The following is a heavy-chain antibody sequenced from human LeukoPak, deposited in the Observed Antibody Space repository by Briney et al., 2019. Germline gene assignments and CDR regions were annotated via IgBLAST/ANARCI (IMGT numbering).Heavy chain of an antibody. D-gene: IGHD3-10*01. CDR3: ARDVGDYYGSGSYYCFDY. Sequence: ASVKVSCKASGYTFTSYAMHWVRQAPGQRLEWMGWINAGNGYTKYSQEFQGRVTITRDTSASTAYMELSSLRSEDMAVYYCARDVGDYYGSGSYYCFDYWGQGTLVTVSS. V-gene: IGHV1-3*03. J-gene: IGHJ4*02. CDR1: GYTFTSYA. CDR2: INAGNGYT.